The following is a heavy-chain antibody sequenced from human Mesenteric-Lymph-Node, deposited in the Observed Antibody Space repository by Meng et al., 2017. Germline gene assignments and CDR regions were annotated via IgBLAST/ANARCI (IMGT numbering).Heavy chain of an antibody. Sequence: SLKISCAASGFTFDDYAMHWVRQAPGKGLEWVSGISWNSGSIGYADSVQGRFTISRDNAKNSLYLQMNSLRTEDTALYYCATDYGSGSYYKWDRFHYWGQGTLVTGSS. CDR3: ATDYGSGSYYKWDRFHY. D-gene: IGHD3-10*01. CDR2: ISWNSGSI. CDR1: GFTFDDYA. J-gene: IGHJ4*02. V-gene: IGHV3-9*01.